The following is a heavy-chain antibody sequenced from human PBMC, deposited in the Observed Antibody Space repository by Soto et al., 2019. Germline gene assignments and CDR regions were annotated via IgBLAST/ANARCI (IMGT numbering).Heavy chain of an antibody. D-gene: IGHD4-17*01. CDR2: IYYSGTT. CDR3: ATWVDYGDFEGFDF. J-gene: IGHJ4*02. Sequence: PSETLSLTCAVSGYSISSSNLWGWIRQPPGKGLEWIGYIYYSGTTYYNPSLKSRVTMTWDTSITTAYLDLTRLTTNDTATYFCATWVDYGDFEGFDFWGQGTLVTVSS. V-gene: IGHV4-28*01. CDR1: GYSISSSNL.